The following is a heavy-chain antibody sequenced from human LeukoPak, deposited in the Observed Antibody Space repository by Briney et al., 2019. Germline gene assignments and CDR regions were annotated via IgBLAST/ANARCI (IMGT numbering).Heavy chain of an antibody. J-gene: IGHJ4*02. D-gene: IGHD6-13*01. CDR3: ARGRSAAYSSSWKPFDY. V-gene: IGHV1-69*06. Sequence: RASVNVSCTSSGGTFSSYAISWVRQAPGQGLEWMGGIIPIFGTANYAQKFQGRVTITADKSTSTAYMELSSLRSDDTAVYYCARGRSAAYSSSWKPFDYWGQGTLVTVSS. CDR2: IIPIFGTA. CDR1: GGTFSSYA.